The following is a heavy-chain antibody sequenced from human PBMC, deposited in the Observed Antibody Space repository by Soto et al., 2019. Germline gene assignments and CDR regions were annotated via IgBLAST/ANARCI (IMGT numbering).Heavy chain of an antibody. V-gene: IGHV4-30-4*01. J-gene: IGHJ4*02. CDR3: ASGVPLGYSYGFFDY. Sequence: SETLSLTCTVSGGSISSGDYYWSWIRQPPGKGLEWIGYIYYSGSTYYNPSLKSRVTISVDTSKNQFSLKLSSVTAADTAVYYCASGVPLGYSYGFFDYWGQGXLVTVSS. CDR2: IYYSGST. D-gene: IGHD5-18*01. CDR1: GGSISSGDYY.